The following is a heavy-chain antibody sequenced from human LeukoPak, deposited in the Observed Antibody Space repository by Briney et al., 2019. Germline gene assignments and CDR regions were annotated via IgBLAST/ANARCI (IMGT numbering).Heavy chain of an antibody. V-gene: IGHV3-23*01. CDR2: ISGSGGST. J-gene: IGHJ3*02. D-gene: IGHD6-13*01. CDR1: GFTLSSYA. CDR3: AKDLLMTAGTTYGAFDI. Sequence: PGGSLRLSCAASGFTLSSYAMSWVRQAPGKGLEWVSAISGSGGSTYYADSVKGRFTISRDNSKNTLYLQMNSLRAEDTAVYYCAKDLLMTAGTTYGAFDIWGQGTMVTVSS.